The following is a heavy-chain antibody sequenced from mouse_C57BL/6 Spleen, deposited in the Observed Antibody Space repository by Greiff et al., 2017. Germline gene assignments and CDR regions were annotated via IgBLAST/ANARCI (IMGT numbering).Heavy chain of an antibody. D-gene: IGHD2-3*01. Sequence: QVQLQQPGAELVRPGSSVKLSCKASGYTFTSYWMHWVKQRPIQGLEWIGNIDPSDSETHYNQKFKDKATLTVDKSSSTAYMQLSSLTSEDSAVYYCAREGIYDGYFYWGQGTLVTVSA. CDR1: GYTFTSYW. CDR3: AREGIYDGYFY. V-gene: IGHV1-52*01. CDR2: IDPSDSET. J-gene: IGHJ3*01.